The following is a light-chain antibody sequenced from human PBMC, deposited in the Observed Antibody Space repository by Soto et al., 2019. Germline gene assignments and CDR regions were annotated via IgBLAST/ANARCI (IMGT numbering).Light chain of an antibody. J-gene: IGKJ1*01. CDR2: GAS. V-gene: IGKV3-11*01. CDR1: QSVSSY. CDR3: QHRSNLLET. Sequence: PATVRWSKKERATLSCRASQSVSSYLAWYQQKPGQAPRLLIYGASNRATGIPARFSCSGSGTDFTLTIGILEPEDFAVYYCQHRSNLLETFGEGTKVDIK.